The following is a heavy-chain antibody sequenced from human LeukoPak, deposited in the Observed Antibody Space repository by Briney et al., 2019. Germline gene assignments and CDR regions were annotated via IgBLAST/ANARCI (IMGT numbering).Heavy chain of an antibody. CDR2: ISSSSSYI. J-gene: IGHJ3*02. CDR1: GFTFSSYS. CDR3: ARLGYYDSSGPDAFDI. V-gene: IGHV3-21*01. Sequence: GGSLRLSCAASGFTFSSYSMNWVRQAPGKGLEWVSSISSSSSYIYYADSVKGRFTISRDNAKNSLYLQMNSLRAEDTAVYYCARLGYYDSSGPDAFDIWGQGTMVTVSS. D-gene: IGHD3-22*01.